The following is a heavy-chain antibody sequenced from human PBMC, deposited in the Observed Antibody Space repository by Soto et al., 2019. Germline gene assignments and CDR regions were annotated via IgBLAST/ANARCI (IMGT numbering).Heavy chain of an antibody. V-gene: IGHV5-51*01. CDR2: IYPGDSDT. CDR3: AGGGVRGVITRTRDYYGMDV. Sequence: PGESLKISCKGSGYSFTKYWIGLVRQMPGKGLEWMGIIYPGDSDTRYSPSFQGQVTISADKSISTAYLQWSSLKASDTAMYYCAGGGVRGVITRTRDYYGMDVWGQGTTVTVSS. CDR1: GYSFTKYW. J-gene: IGHJ6*02. D-gene: IGHD3-10*01.